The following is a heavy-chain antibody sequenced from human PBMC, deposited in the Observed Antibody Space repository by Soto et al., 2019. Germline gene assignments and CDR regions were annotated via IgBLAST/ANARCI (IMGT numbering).Heavy chain of an antibody. CDR1: GYTFSDYF. J-gene: IGHJ6*02. D-gene: IGHD1-26*01. CDR2: INPKTAAT. CDR3: ARIKWGLDYYSGMHV. V-gene: IGHV1-2*02. Sequence: ASVKVSCKASGYTFSDYFIQWLRRAPGQGLEWVAWINPKTAATNYAKKFQDRVTLTSDTSFSTAYLELTRLRPDDTALYYCARIKWGLDYYSGMHVWGQGTAVTVSS.